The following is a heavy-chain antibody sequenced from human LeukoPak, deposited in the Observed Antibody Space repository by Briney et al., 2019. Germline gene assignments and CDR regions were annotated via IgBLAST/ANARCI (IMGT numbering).Heavy chain of an antibody. D-gene: IGHD3-10*01. CDR2: ISGTGGST. V-gene: IGHV3-23*01. Sequence: GGSLRLSCAASGFTLSNYGMSGVRHAPGKGLEWVSAISGTGGSTYYADSVKGRFTISRDNSKDTLYLQMNSLRAEDTAVYYCAKDLSKGLLYRRGMYYFDYWGQGTLVTVSS. J-gene: IGHJ4*02. CDR3: AKDLSKGLLYRRGMYYFDY. CDR1: GFTLSNYG.